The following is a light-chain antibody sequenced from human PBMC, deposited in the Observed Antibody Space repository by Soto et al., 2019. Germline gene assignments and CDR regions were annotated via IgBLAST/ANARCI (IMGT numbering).Light chain of an antibody. J-gene: IGLJ1*01. CDR1: SSDIGGYNY. CDR2: AVS. V-gene: IGLV2-14*01. CDR3: SSYTSSNTYV. Sequence: QSALTQPASVSGSPGQSITISCTGTSSDIGGYNYVSWYQQRPGKAPKLMIYAVSNRPSGVSNRFSGSKSGNTASLTISGLQAEDEADYYCSSYTSSNTYVFGTGTKLTVL.